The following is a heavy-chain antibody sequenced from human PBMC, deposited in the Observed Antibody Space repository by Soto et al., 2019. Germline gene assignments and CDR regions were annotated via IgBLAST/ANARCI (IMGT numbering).Heavy chain of an antibody. CDR1: GFTFSSYA. CDR3: ASLLVDTAGPGVDY. D-gene: IGHD5-18*01. V-gene: IGHV3-30-3*01. J-gene: IGHJ4*02. Sequence: PGGSLRLSCAASGFTFSSYAMHWVRQAPGKGLEWVAVISYDGSNKYYADSVKGRFTISRDNSKNTLYLQMNSLRAEDTAVYYCASLLVDTAGPGVDYWGQGTLVTVSS. CDR2: ISYDGSNK.